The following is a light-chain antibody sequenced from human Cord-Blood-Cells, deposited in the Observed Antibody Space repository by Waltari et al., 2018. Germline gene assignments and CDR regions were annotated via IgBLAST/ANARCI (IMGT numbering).Light chain of an antibody. CDR2: DVS. CDR1: SCDVGGYKY. V-gene: IGLV2-11*01. Sequence: QSPLTQPRPVSGSPGQSGTISRTGTSCDVGGYKYVLWYQQHPGKAPKLMIYDVSKRPSGVPDRFSGSKSGNTASLTISGLQAEDEADYYCCSYAGSYTYVFGTGTKVTVL. CDR3: CSYAGSYTYV. J-gene: IGLJ1*01.